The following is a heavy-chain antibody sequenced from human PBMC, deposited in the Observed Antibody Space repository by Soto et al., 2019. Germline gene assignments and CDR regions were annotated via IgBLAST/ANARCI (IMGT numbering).Heavy chain of an antibody. D-gene: IGHD5-18*01. V-gene: IGHV4-31*03. Sequence: SETLSLTCTVSGGSISSGGYYWSWIRQRPGKGLEWIGYIYYSGSTYYNPSLKSRVTISVDTSKNQFSLKLSSVTAADTAVYYCARALGVETAMVPDPVLYYFDYWGQGTLVTVSS. J-gene: IGHJ4*02. CDR3: ARALGVETAMVPDPVLYYFDY. CDR2: IYYSGST. CDR1: GGSISSGGYY.